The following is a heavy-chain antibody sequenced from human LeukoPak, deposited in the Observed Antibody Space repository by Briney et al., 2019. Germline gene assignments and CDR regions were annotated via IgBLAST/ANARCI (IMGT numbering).Heavy chain of an antibody. Sequence: GGSLRLSCAASGFTFGSYSMNWVRQAPGKGLEWVSSISSSSSYIYYADSVKGRFTISRDNAENSLYLQINSLRAEDTAIYYCARDLRTTGYDSTWYFDYWGRGTLVTVSS. J-gene: IGHJ4*02. CDR3: ARDLRTTGYDSTWYFDY. CDR1: GFTFGSYS. D-gene: IGHD3-22*01. V-gene: IGHV3-21*01. CDR2: ISSSSSYI.